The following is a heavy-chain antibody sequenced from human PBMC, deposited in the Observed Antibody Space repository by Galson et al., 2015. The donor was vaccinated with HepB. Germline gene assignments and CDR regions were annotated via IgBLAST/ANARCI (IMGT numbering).Heavy chain of an antibody. CDR2: ISWNSGSI. CDR3: AIGDYDYVWGRPDY. CDR1: GFTFDDYA. D-gene: IGHD3-16*01. J-gene: IGHJ4*02. V-gene: IGHV3-9*01. Sequence: SLRLSCAASGFTFDDYAMHWVRQAPGKGLEWVSGISWNSGSIGYADSVKGRFTISRDNAKNSLYLQMNSLRAEDTALYYCAIGDYDYVWGRPDYWGQGTLVTVSS.